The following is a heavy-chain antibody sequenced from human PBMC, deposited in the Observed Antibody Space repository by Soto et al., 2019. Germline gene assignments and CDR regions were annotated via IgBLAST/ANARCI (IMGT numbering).Heavy chain of an antibody. CDR3: ARGRGIAARRPLDY. Sequence: SETLSLTCAVYGGSFSCYYWSWIRQPPGKGLEWIGEINHSGSTNYNPSLKSRVTISVDTSKNQFSLKLSSVTAADTAVYYCARGRGIAARRPLDYWGQGTLVTVSS. CDR1: GGSFSCYY. D-gene: IGHD6-6*01. CDR2: INHSGST. J-gene: IGHJ4*02. V-gene: IGHV4-34*01.